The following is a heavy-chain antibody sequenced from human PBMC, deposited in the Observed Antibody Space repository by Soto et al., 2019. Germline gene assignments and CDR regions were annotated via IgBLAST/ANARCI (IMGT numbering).Heavy chain of an antibody. CDR3: ARGVSEGVDY. CDR2: MQPSTGRT. Sequence: QVQLVQSGAEVREPGASVKVSCKASGYSFTSLDINWVRQTAGQGLEWMGWMQPSTGRTGYAQKFQGRVTMTRDTSINTAYMELTTRTSDDTAFYYCARGVSEGVDYWGQGTMVTVSS. V-gene: IGHV1-8*01. CDR1: GYSFTSLD. J-gene: IGHJ4*02. D-gene: IGHD3-10*01.